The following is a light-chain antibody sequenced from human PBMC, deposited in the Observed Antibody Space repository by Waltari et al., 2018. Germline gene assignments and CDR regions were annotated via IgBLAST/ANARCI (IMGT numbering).Light chain of an antibody. Sequence: QSALTHPRSVSGSPGPSVTFSSTGTSTDAGGYSPVSRYQQSPGNPPKPMIYDFFNRPSGVPDRFSGSKSGNTASLTISGLQADDEADYYCCSYAGSYTVLFGGGTKLTVL. J-gene: IGLJ2*01. V-gene: IGLV2-11*01. CDR1: STDAGGYSP. CDR2: DFF. CDR3: CSYAGSYTVL.